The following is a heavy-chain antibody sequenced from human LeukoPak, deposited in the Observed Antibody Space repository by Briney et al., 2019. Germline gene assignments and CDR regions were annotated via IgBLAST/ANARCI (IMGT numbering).Heavy chain of an antibody. CDR2: INSDGSST. Sequence: PGGSLRLSCAASGFTFSNYRMHWVRQAPGKGLVWVSHINSDGSSTNYADSVKGRFTISRDNAKNTLYLQVDSLRAEDTAVYYCARGGIYGYKWGQGTLVTVSS. CDR1: GFTFSNYR. V-gene: IGHV3-74*01. CDR3: ARGGIYGYK. D-gene: IGHD5-24*01. J-gene: IGHJ4*02.